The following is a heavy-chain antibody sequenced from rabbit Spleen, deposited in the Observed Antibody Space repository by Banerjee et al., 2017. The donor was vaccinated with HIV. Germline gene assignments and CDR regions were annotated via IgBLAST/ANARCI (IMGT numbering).Heavy chain of an antibody. CDR1: RFDFSTYS. D-gene: IGHD6-1*01. V-gene: IGHV1S47*01. CDR2: IDVGEGNT. CDR3: ARAGYAGYGYANFRDYYGMDL. J-gene: IGHJ6*01. Sequence: QEQLVESGGGLVQPGVSLKLSCKASRFDFSTYSMSWVRQAPGKGLEWIGIIDVGEGNTDYASWVNGRFTISSDNAQNTVDLQMSGLTAADTATYFCARAGYAGYGYANFRDYYGMDLWGPGTLVTV.